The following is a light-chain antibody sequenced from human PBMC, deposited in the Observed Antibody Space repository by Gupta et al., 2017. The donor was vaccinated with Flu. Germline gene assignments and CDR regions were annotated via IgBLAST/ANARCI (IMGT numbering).Light chain of an antibody. CDR3: QSYDSGLSGSV. CDR1: SSNIGAGYD. Sequence: SVLTQPPPVSGGPGQRVTISCTGGSSNIGAGYDVHWYQQLPGTAPQLLIYNNNNRPSGVPDRFSASKSGTSASLAITGLQAEDEADYYCQSYDSGLSGSVFGGGTKLTVL. V-gene: IGLV1-40*01. J-gene: IGLJ3*02. CDR2: NNN.